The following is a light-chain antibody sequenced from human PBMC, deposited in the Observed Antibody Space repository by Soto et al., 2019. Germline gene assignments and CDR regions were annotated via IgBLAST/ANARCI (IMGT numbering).Light chain of an antibody. CDR3: QQYGVSPQT. Sequence: EIVLTQSPGTLSLSPGERATLSCRASQSVTSNYLAWYQQKPGQAPRLLIYGASRSATAIPDRFSGSGSGTDFTLTISGLEPEDFAVYYCQQYGVSPQTFGRGTKVEIK. CDR1: QSVTSNY. J-gene: IGKJ4*02. V-gene: IGKV3-20*01. CDR2: GAS.